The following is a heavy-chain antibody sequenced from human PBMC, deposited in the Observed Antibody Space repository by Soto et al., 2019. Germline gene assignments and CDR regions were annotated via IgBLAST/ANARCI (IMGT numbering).Heavy chain of an antibody. D-gene: IGHD6-19*01. CDR3: ARDREVSSGPHYYYYYGMDV. V-gene: IGHV4-59*01. J-gene: IGHJ6*02. CDR1: GGSLSPCE. Sequence: SETLSLPWTVSGGSLSPCEWSLIRQPPGKGLEWIGYIYYSGSTNYNPSLKSRVTISVDTSKNQFSLKLSSVTAADTAVYYCARDREVSSGPHYYYYYGMDVWGQGTTVTVSS. CDR2: IYYSGST.